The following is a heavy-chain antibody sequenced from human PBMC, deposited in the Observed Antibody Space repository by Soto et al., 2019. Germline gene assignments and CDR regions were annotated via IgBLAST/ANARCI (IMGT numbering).Heavy chain of an antibody. D-gene: IGHD6-13*01. J-gene: IGHJ4*02. CDR2: IYYSGST. V-gene: IGHV4-59*01. CDR3: ASSYGNAWYTY. Sequence: SETLSLTCTVSGGSISSYYWSWIRQPPGKGLEWIGYIYYSGSTNYNPSLKSRVTMSVDTSKNQFSLKLSSVTAADTAVYYCASSYGNAWYTYWGQGIQVTVSP. CDR1: GGSISSYY.